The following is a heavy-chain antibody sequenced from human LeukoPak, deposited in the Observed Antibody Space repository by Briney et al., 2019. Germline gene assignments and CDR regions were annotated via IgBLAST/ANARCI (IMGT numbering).Heavy chain of an antibody. CDR2: IYPGDSDT. Sequence: GESLKISCKGSGYSFTSNWIGWVRQVPGKGLEWLGIIYPGDSDTTYSPSFQGHVTISADKSTSTAYLQWNSLKASDTAMYYCARLQGVSRGWSFDYWGQGTLVTVSS. CDR3: ARLQGVSRGWSFDY. V-gene: IGHV5-51*01. CDR1: GYSFTSNW. J-gene: IGHJ4*02. D-gene: IGHD6-19*01.